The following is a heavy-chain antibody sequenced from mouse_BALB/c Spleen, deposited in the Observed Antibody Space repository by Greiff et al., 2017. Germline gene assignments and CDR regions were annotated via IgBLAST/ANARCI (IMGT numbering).Heavy chain of an antibody. Sequence: EVQLQQSGPELVKPGASVKISCKASGYSFTGYFMNWVMQSHGKSLEWIGRINPYNGDTFYNQKFKGKATLTVDKSSSTAHMELRSLASEDSAVYYCSTATSYWYFDVWGAGTTVTVSS. CDR2: INPYNGDT. D-gene: IGHD1-2*01. CDR1: GYSFTGYF. J-gene: IGHJ1*01. V-gene: IGHV1-20*02. CDR3: STATSYWYFDV.